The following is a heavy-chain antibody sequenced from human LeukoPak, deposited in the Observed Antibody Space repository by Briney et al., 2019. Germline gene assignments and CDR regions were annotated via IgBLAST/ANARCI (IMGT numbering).Heavy chain of an antibody. J-gene: IGHJ6*02. V-gene: IGHV4-30-4*01. CDR1: GGSISSGDYY. Sequence: SETLSLTCTVSGGSISSGDYYWSWIRQPPGKGLEWIGYIYYSGSTYYNPSLKSRVTISVDTSKNRFSLKLSSVTAADTAVYYCARAVSSYYDSSGFWAQGYYGMDVWGQGTTVTVSS. CDR3: ARAVSSYYDSSGFWAQGYYGMDV. CDR2: IYYSGST. D-gene: IGHD3-22*01.